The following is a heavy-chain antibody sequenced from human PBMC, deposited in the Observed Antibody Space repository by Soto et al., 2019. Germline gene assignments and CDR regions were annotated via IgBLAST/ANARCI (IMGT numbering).Heavy chain of an antibody. Sequence: QVQLVQSGAEVKKPGSSVKVSCKASGGTFSSYAISWVRQAPGQGLEWMGGIIPIFGTANYAQKFQGRVTITGDESTSTAYMELGSLRSEDTAVYYCARKRWWDGYKYNWFDPWGQGTRVTVSS. CDR2: IIPIFGTA. CDR3: ARKRWWDGYKYNWFDP. CDR1: GGTFSSYA. D-gene: IGHD2-15*01. J-gene: IGHJ5*02. V-gene: IGHV1-69*01.